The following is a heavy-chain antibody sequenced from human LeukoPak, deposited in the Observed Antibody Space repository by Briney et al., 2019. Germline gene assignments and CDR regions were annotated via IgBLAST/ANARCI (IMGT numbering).Heavy chain of an antibody. J-gene: IGHJ4*02. CDR3: ARDLRYCSSTSCYAGVDY. V-gene: IGHV3-21*01. D-gene: IGHD2-2*01. Sequence: GGSLRLSCAASGFTFSSYSMNWVRQAPGKGLEWVSSISSSSSYIYYADSVKGRFTISRDNAKNSLYLQMNSLRAEDTAVYYCARDLRYCSSTSCYAGVDYWGQGTLVTVSS. CDR2: ISSSSSYI. CDR1: GFTFSSYS.